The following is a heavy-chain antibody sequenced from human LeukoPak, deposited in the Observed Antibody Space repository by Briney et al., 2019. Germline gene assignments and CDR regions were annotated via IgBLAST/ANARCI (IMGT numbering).Heavy chain of an antibody. Sequence: PSEALSLTCAVYGGTFSDYYWSWIRQPPGKGLEWIGEINHSGSTNYNPSLKSRVTISVDTSKNQFSLKLSSVTAADTAVYYCARTTYYYGSGIDYWGQGTLVTVSS. J-gene: IGHJ4*02. V-gene: IGHV4-34*01. D-gene: IGHD3-10*01. CDR3: ARTTYYYGSGIDY. CDR1: GGTFSDYY. CDR2: INHSGST.